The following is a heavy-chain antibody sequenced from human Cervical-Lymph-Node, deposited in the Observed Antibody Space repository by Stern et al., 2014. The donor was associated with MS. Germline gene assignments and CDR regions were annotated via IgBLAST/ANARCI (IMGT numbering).Heavy chain of an antibody. J-gene: IGHJ4*02. Sequence: MQLVQSGPEVKRPGESLKISCQASGYTFTSYWIGWVRQMPGKGLEWISIIFPGGSDIRYSPSFQAQGTISADKSSSTAYLQWNNLKASDTAIYYCARQRYFDYWGQGTLVTVSS. CDR1: GYTFTSYW. V-gene: IGHV5-51*01. CDR2: IFPGGSDI. CDR3: ARQRYFDY.